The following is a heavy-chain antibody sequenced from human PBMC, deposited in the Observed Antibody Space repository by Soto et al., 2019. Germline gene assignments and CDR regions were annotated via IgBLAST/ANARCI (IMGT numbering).Heavy chain of an antibody. CDR1: GGSISTYY. CDR2: IYYTGST. Sequence: PSETLSLTCTVSGGSISTYYWSWTRQPPGKGLEWIGYIYYTGSTNSNPSLKSRVTISVDTSKNQFSLKLSSVTAADTAVYYCARATYYYDRSGYLYNFDYWGQGTLVTVSS. J-gene: IGHJ4*02. V-gene: IGHV4-59*01. CDR3: ARATYYYDRSGYLYNFDY. D-gene: IGHD3-22*01.